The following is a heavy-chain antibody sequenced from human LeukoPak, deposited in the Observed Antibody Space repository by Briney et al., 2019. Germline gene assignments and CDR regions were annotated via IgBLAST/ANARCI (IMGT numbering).Heavy chain of an antibody. CDR1: GSTFSDNW. CDR3: ARGGHDGKSGAFDI. V-gene: IGHV3-74*01. Sequence: PGGSLRLSCAASGSTFSDNWMHWVRQAPGKGLVWVSRINSDGSSTNYADFVKGRFTISRDITKNTLYLQMNSLRVEDTAVYYCARGGHDGKSGAFDIWGQGTMVTVSS. J-gene: IGHJ3*02. D-gene: IGHD3-10*01. CDR2: INSDGSST.